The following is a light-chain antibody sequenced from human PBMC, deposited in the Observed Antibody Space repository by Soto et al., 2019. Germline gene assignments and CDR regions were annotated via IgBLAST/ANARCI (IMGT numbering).Light chain of an antibody. CDR1: QSINNW. Sequence: DIQMTQSPSTLSASVGDRVTITCRASQSINNWLAWYQQKPGKTPELLIFHVSSLKSGVPSRFSGSGSGTEFTLTITRLQPDDFATYYCQQYYSYYTFGQGTKLEIK. CDR3: QQYYSYYT. J-gene: IGKJ2*01. V-gene: IGKV1-5*01. CDR2: HVS.